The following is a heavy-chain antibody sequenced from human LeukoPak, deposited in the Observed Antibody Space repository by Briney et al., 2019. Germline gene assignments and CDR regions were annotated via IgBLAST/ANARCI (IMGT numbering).Heavy chain of an antibody. CDR2: IIPIFGTA. Sequence: ASVKVSCKASGGTFSIYAISWVRQAPGQGLEWMGGIIPIFGTANYAQKFQGRVTITRDTSASTAYMELSSLRSEDTAVYYCANPRYDSSGYYYVDWGQGTLVTVSS. J-gene: IGHJ4*02. D-gene: IGHD3-22*01. V-gene: IGHV1-69*05. CDR1: GGTFSIYA. CDR3: ANPRYDSSGYYYVD.